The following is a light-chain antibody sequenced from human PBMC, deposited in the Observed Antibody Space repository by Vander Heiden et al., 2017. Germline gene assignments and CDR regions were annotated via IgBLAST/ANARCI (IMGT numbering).Light chain of an antibody. CDR1: QSISSW. Sequence: TQMPHSPSTLSASVGDRVTITCRASQSISSWLAWYQQKPGKAPKLLIYEASSLESGVPSRFSGSGSETEFTLTISSLQPDDFATYYCQQYNSYLFTFGPGTKVDIK. CDR2: EAS. J-gene: IGKJ3*01. V-gene: IGKV1-5*03. CDR3: QQYNSYLFT.